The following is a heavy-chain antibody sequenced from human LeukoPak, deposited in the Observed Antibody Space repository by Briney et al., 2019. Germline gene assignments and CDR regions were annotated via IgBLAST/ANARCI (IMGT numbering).Heavy chain of an antibody. Sequence: GASVKVSCKASGYTFTGYYIHWVRQVPGQGLEWMGWINPRSGGTNYGQKFQGRVTMTRDTSISTAYMELSSLISDDTAVYYCASGRSGIVGAASTFDAFDIWGQGTMVTVSS. J-gene: IGHJ3*02. V-gene: IGHV1-2*02. CDR1: GYTFTGYY. CDR3: ASGRSGIVGAASTFDAFDI. D-gene: IGHD1-26*01. CDR2: INPRSGGT.